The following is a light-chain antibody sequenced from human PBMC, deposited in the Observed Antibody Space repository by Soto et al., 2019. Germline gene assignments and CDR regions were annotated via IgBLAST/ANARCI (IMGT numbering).Light chain of an antibody. CDR2: EAT. Sequence: QSALTQPASVSGSPGQSITISCTRTSSDVGSFNFFAWYQQHPGEAPKLIIYEATKRPSGDSTRSSGSKSGNTASPTISALQADDEADYYCCSYAGTSTVFGGGTKVTVL. CDR3: CSYAGTSTV. J-gene: IGLJ2*01. CDR1: SSDVGSFNF. V-gene: IGLV2-23*01.